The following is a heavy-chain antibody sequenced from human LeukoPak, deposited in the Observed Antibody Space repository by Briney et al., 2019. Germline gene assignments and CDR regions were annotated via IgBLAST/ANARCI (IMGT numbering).Heavy chain of an antibody. CDR1: GGSISSYY. D-gene: IGHD5-24*01. CDR3: ARGRDGYNQLDY. Sequence: SETLSLTCTVSGGSISSYYWSWIRQPPGKGLEWIGYIYYSGSTNYNPSLKSRVTISVDTSKNQFSLKLSSVTAADTAVYYCARGRDGYNQLDYWGQGTLVTVSS. CDR2: IYYSGST. V-gene: IGHV4-59*01. J-gene: IGHJ4*02.